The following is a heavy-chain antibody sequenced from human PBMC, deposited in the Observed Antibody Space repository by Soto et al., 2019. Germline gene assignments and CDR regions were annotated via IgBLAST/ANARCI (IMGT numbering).Heavy chain of an antibody. Sequence: GGSLRLSCAASGFSFGSYAMHWVRQGPGKGLEWVAVISYDGRNEYHADSVKGRFTISRDNSKDTVYLQMTSLRVEDSALYYCARGSQWLKFYQYGMDVWGQGTTVTVAS. D-gene: IGHD6-19*01. CDR1: GFSFGSYA. CDR3: ARGSQWLKFYQYGMDV. J-gene: IGHJ6*02. V-gene: IGHV3-30-3*01. CDR2: ISYDGRNE.